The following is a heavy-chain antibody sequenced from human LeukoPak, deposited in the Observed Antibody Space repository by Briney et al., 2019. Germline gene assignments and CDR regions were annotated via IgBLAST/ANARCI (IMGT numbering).Heavy chain of an antibody. Sequence: GGSLRLSCAASGFTFSSYGMHWVRQAPGKGLEWVAVISYDGSNKYYADSVKGRFTISRDNSKNTLYLQMNSLRAEDTAIYYCAKEGVRGVMGGPYYWGQGTLVTVSS. CDR1: GFTFSSYG. CDR2: ISYDGSNK. CDR3: AKEGVRGVMGGPYY. V-gene: IGHV3-30*18. J-gene: IGHJ4*02. D-gene: IGHD3-10*01.